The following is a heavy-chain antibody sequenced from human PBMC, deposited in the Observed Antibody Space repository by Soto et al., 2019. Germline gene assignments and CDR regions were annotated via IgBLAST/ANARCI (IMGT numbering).Heavy chain of an antibody. CDR1: GYSLTSYC. Sequence: PGESLKISCKGSGYSLTSYCIGWVRQMPGKGLEWMGIIYPGDSDTRYSPSFQGQVTISADKSISTAYLQWNSLRAEDTAVYYCAKDYSSGWYVGWDRRLLYYGMEVWGQGTTVTVSS. J-gene: IGHJ6*02. CDR2: IYPGDSDT. V-gene: IGHV5-51*01. D-gene: IGHD6-19*01. CDR3: AKDYSSGWYVGWDRRLLYYGMEV.